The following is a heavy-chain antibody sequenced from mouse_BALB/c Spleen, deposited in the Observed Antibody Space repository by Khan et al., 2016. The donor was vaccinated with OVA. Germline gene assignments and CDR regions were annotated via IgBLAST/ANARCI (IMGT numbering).Heavy chain of an antibody. CDR3: ARYNYYGSGLYAMDY. CDR1: GYTFTSYW. CDR2: IAPGRGST. D-gene: IGHD1-1*01. J-gene: IGHJ4*01. Sequence: DLVKPGASVKLSCRASGYTFTSYWINWIKQRPGQGLEWIGRIAPGRGSTSYNEMFKGQAILTVDTSSSTAYIQFSSLSSEDSAVCFCARYNYYGSGLYAMDYGGQGTSVTVSS. V-gene: IGHV1S41*01.